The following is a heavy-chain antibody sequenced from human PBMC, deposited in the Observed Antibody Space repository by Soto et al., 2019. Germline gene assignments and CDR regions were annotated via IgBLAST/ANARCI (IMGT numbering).Heavy chain of an antibody. Sequence: ASETLSLTCTVSGGSISSYYWSWIRQPPGKGLEWIGYIYYSGSTNYNPSLKGRVTISVDTSKNQFSLKLSSVTAADTAVYYCARVQIDCSSTSCYSDAFDIWGQGTMVTVSS. CDR3: ARVQIDCSSTSCYSDAFDI. D-gene: IGHD2-2*01. CDR1: GGSISSYY. J-gene: IGHJ3*02. CDR2: IYYSGST. V-gene: IGHV4-59*01.